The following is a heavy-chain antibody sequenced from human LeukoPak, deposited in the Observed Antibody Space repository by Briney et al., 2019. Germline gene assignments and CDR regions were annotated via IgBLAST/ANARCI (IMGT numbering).Heavy chain of an antibody. CDR1: GGSISTFY. J-gene: IGHJ4*02. Sequence: PSETLSLTCTVSGGSISTFYWTWIQQPPGKGLEWIGSISYSGSTNYSPSLEGRVTVSVDTSKNQFSLKLRAVTAADTAVYFCARQELSYGSGSHFDYWGQGILVTVSS. D-gene: IGHD3-16*02. CDR2: ISYSGST. CDR3: ARQELSYGSGSHFDY. V-gene: IGHV4-59*08.